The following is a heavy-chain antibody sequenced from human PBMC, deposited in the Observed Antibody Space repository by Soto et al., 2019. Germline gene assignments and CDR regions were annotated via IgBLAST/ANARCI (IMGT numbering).Heavy chain of an antibody. CDR2: ISASGGST. CDR3: AKNYLRTRHPNNWTDP. V-gene: IGHV3-23*01. J-gene: IGHJ5*02. D-gene: IGHD1-7*01. Sequence: GSLRLSCAASGFTFSSYAMSWVRQTPGKGLEWVSGISASGGSTNYADSVKGRFTISRDNSKNTLFLQLNSLRAEDTAVYHCAKNYLRTRHPNNWTDPRGQGTLLTVSS. CDR1: GFTFSSYA.